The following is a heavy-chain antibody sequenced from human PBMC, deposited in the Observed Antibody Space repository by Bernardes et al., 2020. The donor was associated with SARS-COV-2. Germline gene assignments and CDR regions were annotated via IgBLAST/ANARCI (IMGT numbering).Heavy chain of an antibody. V-gene: IGHV3-23*01. CDR3: ARKLGGYNPFDY. D-gene: IGHD3-22*01. CDR1: GFASSTYA. J-gene: IGHJ4*02. CDR2: ISDGGGDT. Sequence: GGSLRLSCAASGFASSTYAMSWVRQAPGKGLEWVSGISDGGGDTPYADSVKGRFTISRDNSRNTLYLQMNRLRAEDTAVYYCARKLGGYNPFDYWGQGTLVTVSS.